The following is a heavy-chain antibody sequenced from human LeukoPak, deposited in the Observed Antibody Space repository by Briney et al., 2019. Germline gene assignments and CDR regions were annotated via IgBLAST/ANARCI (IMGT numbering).Heavy chain of an antibody. D-gene: IGHD6-19*01. CDR2: ISSSGGTI. CDR1: GFTFSSYE. Sequence: GGSLRLSCSASGFTFSSYEMNWVRQAPGKGLEWVSYISSSGGTIYYADSVKGRFTISRDNAKNSLYLQMNSLRAEDTAVYYCARGAVAVSYWGQGTLVTVSS. J-gene: IGHJ4*02. V-gene: IGHV3-48*03. CDR3: ARGAVAVSY.